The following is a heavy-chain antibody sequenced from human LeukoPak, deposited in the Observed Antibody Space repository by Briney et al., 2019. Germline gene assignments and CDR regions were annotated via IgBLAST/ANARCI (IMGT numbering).Heavy chain of an antibody. CDR1: GYTFTGYY. CDR3: ARAYPGTS. J-gene: IGHJ5*02. Sequence: GASVKVSCEASGYTFTGYYMHWVRQAPGQGLEWMGRINPNSGDTDYAQKFQGRVTMTRDTSITTAYMELSRLRSDDTAMYYCARAYPGTSWGQGTLVTVSS. V-gene: IGHV1-2*06. CDR2: INPNSGDT.